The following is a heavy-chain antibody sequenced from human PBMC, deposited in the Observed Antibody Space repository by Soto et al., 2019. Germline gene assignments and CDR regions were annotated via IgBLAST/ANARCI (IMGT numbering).Heavy chain of an antibody. CDR3: ARDPGSGSYYGWFDP. CDR1: GGSISRYY. V-gene: IGHV4-59*01. J-gene: IGHJ5*02. CDR2: IYYSGST. D-gene: IGHD3-10*01. Sequence: SETLSLTCTVSGGSISRYYWNWIRQPPGKGLEWIGYIYYSGSTNYNPSLKSRVTISVDTSKNQFSLKLSSVSTADTAVYYCARDPGSGSYYGWFDPWGQGTLVTVSS.